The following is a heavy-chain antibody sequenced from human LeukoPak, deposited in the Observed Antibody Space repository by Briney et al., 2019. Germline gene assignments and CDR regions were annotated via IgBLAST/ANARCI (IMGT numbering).Heavy chain of an antibody. D-gene: IGHD4-11*01. CDR1: GFTFNNFA. CDR3: ASRKYSNYYFDY. Sequence: HTGGSLRLSCAASGFTFNNFAMSWVRKAPGKGLEWVSYISSTGNTKYYADSVTGRFTISRDNAKNSLYLQMNSLRAEDTAIYYCASRKYSNYYFDYWGQGTLVTVSS. CDR2: ISSTGNTK. J-gene: IGHJ4*02. V-gene: IGHV3-48*03.